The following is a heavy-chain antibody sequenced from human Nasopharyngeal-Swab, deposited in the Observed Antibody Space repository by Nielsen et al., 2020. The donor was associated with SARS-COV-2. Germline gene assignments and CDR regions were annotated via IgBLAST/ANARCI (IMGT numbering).Heavy chain of an antibody. V-gene: IGHV1-8*01. D-gene: IGHD2-15*01. CDR2: MNPKSGNT. Sequence: GESLKISCKASGYTFISYDINWVRQATGQGLEWMGWMNPKSGNTGKAQKFQGRVTMTWDRSTATAQMELSSLRSEDTAVYYCARTVGYCSGGSCYAGGYYMDVWGQGTTVTV. CDR3: ARTVGYCSGGSCYAGGYYMDV. J-gene: IGHJ6*03. CDR1: GYTFISYD.